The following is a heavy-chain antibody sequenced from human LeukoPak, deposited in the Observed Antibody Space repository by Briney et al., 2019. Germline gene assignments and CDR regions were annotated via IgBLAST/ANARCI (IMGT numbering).Heavy chain of an antibody. V-gene: IGHV1-24*01. J-gene: IGHJ2*01. D-gene: IGHD6-19*01. Sequence: ASVKVSCKVSGYILTELSMHWVRQAPGKGLEWMGGFDPEDGETIYAQKFQGRVTMTEDTSTDTAYMELSSLRSEDTAVYYCATLGEQWLVRRLVGYFDLWGRGTLVTVSS. CDR2: FDPEDGET. CDR1: GYILTELS. CDR3: ATLGEQWLVRRLVGYFDL.